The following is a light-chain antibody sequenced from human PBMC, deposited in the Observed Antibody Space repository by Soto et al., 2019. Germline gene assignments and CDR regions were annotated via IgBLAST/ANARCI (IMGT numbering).Light chain of an antibody. Sequence: QSVLTQPPSASGTPGQRVTISCSGSSSNIGRNPVYWYQQLPGTAPKLLFYTNDQRPSGVPDRFSGSKSGTSASLAISGLRSEDEADYYCAAWDDSLSGPVFGGGTQLTVL. CDR2: TND. J-gene: IGLJ3*02. V-gene: IGLV1-47*02. CDR1: SSNIGRNP. CDR3: AAWDDSLSGPV.